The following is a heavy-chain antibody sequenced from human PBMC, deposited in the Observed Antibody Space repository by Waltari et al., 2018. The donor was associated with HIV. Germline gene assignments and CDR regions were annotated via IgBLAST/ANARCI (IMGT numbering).Heavy chain of an antibody. V-gene: IGHV3-48*01. J-gene: IGHJ4*02. D-gene: IGHD5-12*01. Sequence: EVQLVESGGGLVQPGGSLRLSCAAPGFTFTSYSMNWVRQAPGKGLGWVSYISSIGTIYYADSVKGRFTISRDNAKNSLYLQMNSLRAEDTAVYYCAASGYDANFDYWGQGTLVTVSS. CDR2: ISSIGTI. CDR3: AASGYDANFDY. CDR1: GFTFTSYS.